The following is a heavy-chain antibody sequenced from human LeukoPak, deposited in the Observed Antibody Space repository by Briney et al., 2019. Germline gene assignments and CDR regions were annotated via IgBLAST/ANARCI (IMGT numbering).Heavy chain of an antibody. CDR2: IYYSGST. J-gene: IGHJ4*02. D-gene: IGHD2-2*01. CDR1: GGSFSGYY. Sequence: SETLSLTCAVYGGSFSGYYWSWIRQPPGKGLEWIGSIYYSGSTYYNPSLKSRVTISVDTSKNQFSLKLSSVTAADTAVYYCARHITLSTSCFDYWGQGTLVTVSS. CDR3: ARHITLSTSCFDY. V-gene: IGHV4-34*01.